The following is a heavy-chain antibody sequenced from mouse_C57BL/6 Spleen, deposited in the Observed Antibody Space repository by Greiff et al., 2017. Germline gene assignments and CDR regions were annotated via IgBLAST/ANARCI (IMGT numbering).Heavy chain of an antibody. CDR3: ARGTTTLMDY. V-gene: IGHV1-69*01. CDR2: IDPSDSYT. J-gene: IGHJ4*01. Sequence: QVQLQQPGAELVMPGASVKLSCKASGYTFTSYWMHWVKQRPGQGLEWIGKIDPSDSYTNYNQKFKGKSTLTVDKSSSTAYMQLSSLTSEDSAVYYCARGTTTLMDYWGQGTSVTVSS. D-gene: IGHD1-1*01. CDR1: GYTFTSYW.